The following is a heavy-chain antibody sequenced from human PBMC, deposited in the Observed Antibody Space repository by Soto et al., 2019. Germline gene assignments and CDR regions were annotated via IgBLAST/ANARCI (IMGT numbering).Heavy chain of an antibody. J-gene: IGHJ6*02. CDR1: GGPISISSYY. CDR3: ARQYCRGCGFYSVYYYGMDV. CDR2: IYYSGST. D-gene: IGHD2-15*01. Sequence: SETLSLTCTVSGGPISISSYYWGWIRQPPGKGLERIGSIYYSGSTYYNPSLKSRVTISVDTSKNQVSLTLSPVTAADTAVYYCARQYCRGCGFYSVYYYGMDVCGQGTKVTV. V-gene: IGHV4-39*01.